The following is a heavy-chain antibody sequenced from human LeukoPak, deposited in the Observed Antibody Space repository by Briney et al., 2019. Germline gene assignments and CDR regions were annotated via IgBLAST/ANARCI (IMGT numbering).Heavy chain of an antibody. Sequence: PGGSLRLSCAASGFTFSSYWMSWVRQAPGKGLVWVARISPDGGIISYADSVKGRFTISRDNAKNTLYLQMNSLRPEDTAVYYCAGEILTPPPFWGQGALVTVSS. CDR2: ISPDGGII. V-gene: IGHV3-74*01. CDR3: AGEILTPPPF. CDR1: GFTFSSYW. D-gene: IGHD3-9*01. J-gene: IGHJ4*02.